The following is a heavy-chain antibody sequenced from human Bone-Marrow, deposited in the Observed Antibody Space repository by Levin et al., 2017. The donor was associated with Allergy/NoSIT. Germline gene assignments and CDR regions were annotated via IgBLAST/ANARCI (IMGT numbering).Heavy chain of an antibody. CDR1: GFKFGDYA. V-gene: IGHV3-9*01. Sequence: GGSLRLSCAGSGFKFGDYAMHWVRQVPAKGLEWVSGITWNSGNIIYADSLKGRFTISRDNRKNSLYLQVNSLKPDDTALYFCTKDSETRVDTPLVTAFDSWGQGTPVTVSS. CDR2: ITWNSGNI. J-gene: IGHJ4*02. CDR3: TKDSETRVDTPLVTAFDS. D-gene: IGHD5-18*01.